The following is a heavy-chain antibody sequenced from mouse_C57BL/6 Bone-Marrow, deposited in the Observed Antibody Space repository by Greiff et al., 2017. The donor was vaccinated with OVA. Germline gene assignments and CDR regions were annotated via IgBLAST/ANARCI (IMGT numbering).Heavy chain of an antibody. V-gene: IGHV1-62-2*01. D-gene: IGHD2-1*01. CDR2: FYPGSGSI. J-gene: IGHJ3*01. CDR1: GYTFTEYT. Sequence: QVHVKQSGAELVKPGASVKLSCKASGYTFTEYTIHWVKQRSGQGLEWIGWFYPGSGSIKYNEKFKDKATLTADKSSSTVYMELSRLTSEDSAVYFCARHEDQEGDGNYGFAYWGQGTLVTVSA. CDR3: ARHEDQEGDGNYGFAY.